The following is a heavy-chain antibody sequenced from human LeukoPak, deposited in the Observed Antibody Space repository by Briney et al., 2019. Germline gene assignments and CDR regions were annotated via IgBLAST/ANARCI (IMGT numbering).Heavy chain of an antibody. CDR2: MNPNSGNT. J-gene: IGHJ5*02. Sequence: ASVKVSCKASGYTFTSYDINWVRQATGQGLEWMGWMNPNSGNTGYAQKFQGRVTMTRNTSISTAYMELSSLRSEDTAVYYCARGFMVRGVYNWFDPWGQGTLVTVSA. CDR3: ARGFMVRGVYNWFDP. D-gene: IGHD3-10*01. CDR1: GYTFTSYD. V-gene: IGHV1-8*01.